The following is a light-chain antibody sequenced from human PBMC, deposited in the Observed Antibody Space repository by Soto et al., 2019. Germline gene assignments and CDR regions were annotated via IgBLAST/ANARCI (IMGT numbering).Light chain of an antibody. Sequence: QSALTQPRSVSGSPGQSVTISCTGTSSDVGGYNYVSWYRQHPGKAPKLMIYDVARRPSGVPDRFSGSKSGNTASLTISGLQAEDEADYYCCSYGGSYTVVFGGGTKLTVL. V-gene: IGLV2-11*01. CDR3: CSYGGSYTVV. CDR1: SSDVGGYNY. J-gene: IGLJ2*01. CDR2: DVA.